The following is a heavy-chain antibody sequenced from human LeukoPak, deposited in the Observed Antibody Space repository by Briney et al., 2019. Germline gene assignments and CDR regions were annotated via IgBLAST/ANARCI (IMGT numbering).Heavy chain of an antibody. CDR2: FSGGGDTT. V-gene: IGHV3-23*01. Sequence: GGSLRLSCVASGFDFGGFGMSWVRQAPGTGLEWVSSFSGGGDTTYYADSVEGRFTISRDISRNTLFLQMNSLRAEDTAVYYCAKYREAATVVSLDYWGQGTLVTVSS. CDR1: GFDFGGFG. J-gene: IGHJ4*02. CDR3: AKYREAATVVSLDY. D-gene: IGHD6-25*01.